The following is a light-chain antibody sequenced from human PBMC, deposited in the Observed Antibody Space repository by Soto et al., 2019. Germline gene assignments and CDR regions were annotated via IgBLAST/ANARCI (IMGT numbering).Light chain of an antibody. J-gene: IGLJ2*01. CDR1: SSDVGGHNF. V-gene: IGLV2-14*01. CDR2: SVS. Sequence: QSALTQPASVSGSPGQSITISCTGTSSDVGGHNFVSWYQHHPGKAPKLMIFSVSNRPPGVSNRFSGSKSGNTASLTISGLQAEDEADYYCSSYISSSTFVVFGGGTKLTVL. CDR3: SSYISSSTFVV.